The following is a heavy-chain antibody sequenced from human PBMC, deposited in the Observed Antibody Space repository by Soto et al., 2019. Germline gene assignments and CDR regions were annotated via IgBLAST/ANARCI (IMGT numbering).Heavy chain of an antibody. Sequence: QLQLQESGPGLVKPSETLSLTCSVSGGTITRGDHFWSWVRQSPGKGLEWLGYIYYSGSTYYNPSLKGRVMMTIDTSKHQFSLNLSSVTAADTAVFYCGRGQTAIDVWGHWTTVTVSS. V-gene: IGHV4-30-4*01. CDR2: IYYSGST. CDR1: GGTITRGDHF. CDR3: GRGQTAIDV. J-gene: IGHJ6*02. D-gene: IGHD5-18*01.